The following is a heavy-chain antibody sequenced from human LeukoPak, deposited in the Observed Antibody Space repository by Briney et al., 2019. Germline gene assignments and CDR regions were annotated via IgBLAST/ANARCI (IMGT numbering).Heavy chain of an antibody. CDR3: ARVHIVTGRYFGS. CDR2: IYTSGYT. J-gene: IGHJ4*02. D-gene: IGHD3-10*01. Sequence: SETLSLTCNVSGDSISGYYWGWLRQPGGKALEWIGRIYTSGYTDYNPSLESRLTMTIDTSKSQFSLKLRSVTAADTAVYYCARVHIVTGRYFGSWGLGALVTVSS. CDR1: GDSISGYY. V-gene: IGHV4-4*07.